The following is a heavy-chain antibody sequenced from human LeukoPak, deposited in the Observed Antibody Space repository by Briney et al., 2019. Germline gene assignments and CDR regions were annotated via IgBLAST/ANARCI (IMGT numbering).Heavy chain of an antibody. V-gene: IGHV3-30*02. CDR3: AKDQGGIAAAGDFDY. CDR1: GFTFSSYG. CDR2: IRYDGSNK. J-gene: IGHJ4*02. Sequence: GGSLRLSCAASGFTFSSYGMHWVRLAPGKGLECVAFIRYDGSNKYYADSVKGRFTISRDNSKNTLYLQMNSLRAEDTAVYYCAKDQGGIAAAGDFDYWGQGTLVTVSS. D-gene: IGHD6-13*01.